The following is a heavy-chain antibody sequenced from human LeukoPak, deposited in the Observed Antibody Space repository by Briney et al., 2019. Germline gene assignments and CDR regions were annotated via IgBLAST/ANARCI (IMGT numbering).Heavy chain of an antibody. V-gene: IGHV3-30*03. Sequence: GGSLRLSCAASEVTFTSYGMHWIRQAPGKGLEWVAVITYDGVGKTYADSVKGRFTISRDKSKNTLYLQMNSLRTEDTAVYYCAREFEELLGWIDPWGQGTLVTVSS. CDR1: EVTFTSYG. CDR2: ITYDGVGK. J-gene: IGHJ5*02. D-gene: IGHD3-10*01. CDR3: AREFEELLGWIDP.